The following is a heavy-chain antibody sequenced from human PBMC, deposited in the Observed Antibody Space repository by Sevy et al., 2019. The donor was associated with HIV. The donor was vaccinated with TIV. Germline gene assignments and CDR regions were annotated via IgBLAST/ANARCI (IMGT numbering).Heavy chain of an antibody. Sequence: GGSLRLSCAASGFTFNNYAMNWVRQAPGKGLEWVSVISGSGSYTYYADSVKGRFTISRDTSKNTPYLQMNSLRAEDTAVYYCATEKGMSMYYFHSWGQGTLVTVSS. D-gene: IGHD3-10*02. CDR2: ISGSGSYT. J-gene: IGHJ4*02. CDR1: GFTFNNYA. CDR3: ATEKGMSMYYFHS. V-gene: IGHV3-23*01.